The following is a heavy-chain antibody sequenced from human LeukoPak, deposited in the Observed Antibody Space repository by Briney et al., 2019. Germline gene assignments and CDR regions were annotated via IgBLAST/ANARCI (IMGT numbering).Heavy chain of an antibody. CDR3: ARETYSLADV. CDR2: TWFDDSYQ. V-gene: IGHV3-33*01. CDR1: GFSFSSHG. J-gene: IGHJ6*02. Sequence: PGGSLRLSCAASGFSFSSHGMHWVRQAPGKGLEWVGVTWFDDSYQHYAGSVRGRFTIPRDNSKNTVYLQMNSLRAEDTAVYYCARETYSLADVWGQGTTVIVSS. D-gene: IGHD4-11*01.